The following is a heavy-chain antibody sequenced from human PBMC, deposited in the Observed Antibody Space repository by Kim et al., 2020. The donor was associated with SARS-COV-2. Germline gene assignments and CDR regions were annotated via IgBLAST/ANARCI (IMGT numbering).Heavy chain of an antibody. J-gene: IGHJ6*02. Sequence: GGSLRLSCAASGFTFSIYGMHWVRQAPGKGLEWVAVMSYDGSNKYYADSVKGRFTISRDNSKNTLYLQMNSLRAEDTAVYYCARDTYSGGWGGYNYGMDVWGQGTTVTVSS. CDR2: MSYDGSNK. V-gene: IGHV3-33*05. CDR1: GFTFSIYG. CDR3: ARDTYSGGWGGYNYGMDV. D-gene: IGHD6-19*01.